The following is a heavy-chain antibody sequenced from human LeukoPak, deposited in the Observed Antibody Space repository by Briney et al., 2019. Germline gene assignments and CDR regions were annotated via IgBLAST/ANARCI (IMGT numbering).Heavy chain of an antibody. Sequence: PGGSLRLSCAASGFTFSSYSMNWVRQAPGKGLEWVSSISSSSSYIYYADSVKGRFTISRDNAKNSLYLQMNSLRAEDTAVYYCARTVYGSGSPADLWGRGTLVTVSS. D-gene: IGHD3-10*01. CDR1: GFTFSSYS. V-gene: IGHV3-21*01. CDR3: ARTVYGSGSPADL. J-gene: IGHJ2*01. CDR2: ISSSSSYI.